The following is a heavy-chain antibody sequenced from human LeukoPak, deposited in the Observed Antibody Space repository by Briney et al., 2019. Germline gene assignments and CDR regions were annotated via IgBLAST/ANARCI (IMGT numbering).Heavy chain of an antibody. CDR3: ARDLVGYSYGEAAFDI. J-gene: IGHJ3*02. CDR2: INWNGGST. D-gene: IGHD5-18*01. Sequence: GGSLRLSCAASGFTFDDYGMSWVRQAPGKGLEWVSGINWNGGSTGYADSVKGRFTISRDNAKNSLYLQMNSLRAEDTALYHCARDLVGYSYGEAAFDIWGQGTMVTVSS. CDR1: GFTFDDYG. V-gene: IGHV3-20*01.